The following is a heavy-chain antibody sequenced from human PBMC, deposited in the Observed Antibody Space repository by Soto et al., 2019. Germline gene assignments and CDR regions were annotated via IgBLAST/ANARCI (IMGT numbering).Heavy chain of an antibody. Sequence: QMQLVQSGPEVKKPGTSVKVSCKASGFTFTSSAVQWVRQARGQRLEWIGWIVVGSSNTNYEQKFQERVIITRDMSTSTGYMELSSQRSEDTAVYYCAADRTYCSGDCYVDWGEGTLVNVSS. J-gene: IGHJ4*02. V-gene: IGHV1-58*01. D-gene: IGHD2-21*02. CDR2: IVVGSSNT. CDR1: GFTFTSSA. CDR3: AADRTYCSGDCYVD.